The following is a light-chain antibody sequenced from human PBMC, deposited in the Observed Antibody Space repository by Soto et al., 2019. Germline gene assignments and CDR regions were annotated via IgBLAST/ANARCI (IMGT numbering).Light chain of an antibody. V-gene: IGKV3-15*01. CDR2: GAS. CDR1: QSVSSN. CDR3: QQDNNWPPGT. J-gene: IGKJ1*01. Sequence: EIVMTQSPATLSVSPGERATLSCRASQSVSSNLAWYQQKPGQAPRLLIYGASTRATGIPARFSGSRSGTVFTLSIGSLQSEDFAVYYCQQDNNWPPGTFGQGTKVEIK.